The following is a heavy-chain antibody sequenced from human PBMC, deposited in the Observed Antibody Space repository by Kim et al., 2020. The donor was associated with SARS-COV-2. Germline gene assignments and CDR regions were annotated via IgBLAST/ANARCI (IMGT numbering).Heavy chain of an antibody. CDR2: IGHNSGTT. D-gene: IGHD1-26*01. V-gene: IGHV1-46*01. CDR1: GYTFSNNH. J-gene: IGHJ4*02. CDR3: ARTLESGGVDY. Sequence: ASVKVSCKTSGYTFSNNHIHWVRQAPGQALEWMGSIGHNSGTTDYAPKFQGRMTMTRDTSTSTGYMELSSLRSEDTALYFCARTLESGGVDYWGQGTLVTVSS.